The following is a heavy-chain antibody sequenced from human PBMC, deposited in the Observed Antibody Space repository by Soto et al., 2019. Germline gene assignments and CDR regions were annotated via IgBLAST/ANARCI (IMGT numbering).Heavy chain of an antibody. D-gene: IGHD1-1*01. J-gene: IGHJ4*02. V-gene: IGHV6-1*01. Sequence: PSQSRALTCAISGYSVSSNSSAFNFIRQSPSRGLEWLGITCYRSKWYNEYAVSVKIRIMINPATSKTPFSLQLHSVTPEDPAVCYCSRTTSVFDYWGPGTQVTVSS. CDR3: SRTTSVFDY. CDR2: TCYRSKWYN. CDR1: GYSVSSNSSA.